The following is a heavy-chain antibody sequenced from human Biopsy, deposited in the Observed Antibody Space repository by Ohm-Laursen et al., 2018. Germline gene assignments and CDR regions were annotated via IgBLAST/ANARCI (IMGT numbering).Heavy chain of an antibody. CDR1: DSSVSHDYF. Sequence: GALSLTCSVSDSSVSHDYFLTWIRQPPGKGIEWIGSIYPGSGTSYNPSVETRVAITLDKAKNEFSLRIDSVTAADTAVYYCASRSLFFRYFASWGQGTPVTVSS. J-gene: IGHJ4*02. V-gene: IGHV4-38-2*01. CDR3: ASRSLFFRYFAS. CDR2: IYPGSGT. D-gene: IGHD3-9*01.